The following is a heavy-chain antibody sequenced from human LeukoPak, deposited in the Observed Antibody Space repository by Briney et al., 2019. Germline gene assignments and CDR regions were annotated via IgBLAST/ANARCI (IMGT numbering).Heavy chain of an antibody. J-gene: IGHJ4*02. D-gene: IGHD3-3*01. V-gene: IGHV4-59*08. Sequence: SETLSLTCTVSGGSISSYYWTWIRQPPGKGLEWIGYIYYTGATSYNPSLKSRVTISVDTSKKQFSLKLTSVTAADTAVYYCARMRTLWSGYSFDCWGQGTLVTVSS. CDR1: GGSISSYY. CDR3: ARMRTLWSGYSFDC. CDR2: IYYTGAT.